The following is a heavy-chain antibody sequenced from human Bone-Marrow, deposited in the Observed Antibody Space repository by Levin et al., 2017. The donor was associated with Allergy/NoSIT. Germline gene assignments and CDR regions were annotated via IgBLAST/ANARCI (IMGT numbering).Heavy chain of an antibody. J-gene: IGHJ3*02. CDR3: ARGLTRDPHLYCSGGSCYHDIFDI. Sequence: SVKVSCKVSGGSFSNHALIWVRQAPGQGLQWMGGILPISPTVTYAQKYQDRVTIVADESTNTAYMELSSLRSDDTAVYYCARGLTRDPHLYCSGGSCYHDIFDIWGLGTVVTVSS. CDR1: GGSFSNHA. CDR2: ILPISPTV. V-gene: IGHV1-69*13. D-gene: IGHD2-15*01.